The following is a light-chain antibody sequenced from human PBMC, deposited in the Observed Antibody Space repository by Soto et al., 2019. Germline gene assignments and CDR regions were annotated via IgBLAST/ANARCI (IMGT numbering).Light chain of an antibody. CDR1: QSVSSN. J-gene: IGKJ5*01. Sequence: EIVMTQSPATLSVSPGERATLSCRAGQSVSSNLAWYQQKPGQAPRLLIYGASTRATGIPARFSGSGSGTEFTLTISSLEPEDFAVYYCQQRSNGPPITFGQGTRLEIK. CDR3: QQRSNGPPIT. V-gene: IGKV3-15*01. CDR2: GAS.